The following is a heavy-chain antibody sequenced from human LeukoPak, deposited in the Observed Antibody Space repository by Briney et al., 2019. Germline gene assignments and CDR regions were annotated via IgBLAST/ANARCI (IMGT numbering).Heavy chain of an antibody. J-gene: IGHJ4*02. CDR2: IYTSGTT. V-gene: IGHV4-4*07. CDR3: ARDFEY. CDR1: GGFISSYY. Sequence: SETLSLICTVSGGFISSYYWSWIRQPAGKGLEWIGRIYTSGTTNYNPSLKSRLTMSIDTSKNQCSLKLSSVNAADTAVYYCARDFEYWGQGILVTVSS.